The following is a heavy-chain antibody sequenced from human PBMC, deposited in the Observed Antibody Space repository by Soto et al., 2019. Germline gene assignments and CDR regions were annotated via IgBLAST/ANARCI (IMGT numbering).Heavy chain of an antibody. CDR3: ATAEVDH. CDR1: GFTFGDHW. J-gene: IGHJ5*02. V-gene: IGHV3-74*01. CDR2: VISDGNTI. Sequence: VGSLRLSCAASGFTFGDHWMHWVRQAPGKGLEWVSRVISDGNTIDYADSVKGRFTVSRDNAKSTLYLQMNSLRAEDTAVYYCATAEVDHWGPGTLVT.